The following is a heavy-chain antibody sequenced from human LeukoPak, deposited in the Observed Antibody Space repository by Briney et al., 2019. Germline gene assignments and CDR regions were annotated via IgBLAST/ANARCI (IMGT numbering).Heavy chain of an antibody. CDR3: AKDPYGGMHHDAFDI. Sequence: GGSLRLSCAASGFTFSSYGMHWLRQAPAKGLEWVAFIRYDGSNKYYADSVKGRSTISRDNSKSTLYLQMNSLRAEDTAVYYCAKDPYGGMHHDAFDIWGQGTMVTVSS. CDR1: GFTFSSYG. J-gene: IGHJ3*02. D-gene: IGHD4-23*01. CDR2: IRYDGSNK. V-gene: IGHV3-30*02.